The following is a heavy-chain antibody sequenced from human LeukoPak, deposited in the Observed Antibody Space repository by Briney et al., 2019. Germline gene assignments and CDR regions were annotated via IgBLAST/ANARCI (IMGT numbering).Heavy chain of an antibody. CDR2: FDPEDGET. J-gene: IGHJ4*02. D-gene: IGHD3-22*01. CDR3: ATNRAPHYYDSSGYGFDY. Sequence: ASVKVSCKVSGYTLTELSMHWVRQAPGKGLEWMGGFDPEDGETIYAQKFQGRVTMTEDTSTDTANMELSSLRSEDTAVYYCATNRAPHYYDSSGYGFDYWGQGTLVTVSS. V-gene: IGHV1-24*01. CDR1: GYTLTELS.